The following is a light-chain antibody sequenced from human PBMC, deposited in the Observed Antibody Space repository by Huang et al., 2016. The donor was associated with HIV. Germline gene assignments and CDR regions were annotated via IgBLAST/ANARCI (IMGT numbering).Light chain of an antibody. CDR3: QQYNNWPPMYT. CDR2: GAS. V-gene: IGKV3-15*01. Sequence: EIVLTQSPATRSLSPGPRATLSCRASQSVSRNLAWFQQKPGQAPRLLIYGASTSATGIPARFSGSGSGTEFTLTISSLQSEDFAVYYCQQYNNWPPMYTFGQGTKLEV. J-gene: IGKJ2*01. CDR1: QSVSRN.